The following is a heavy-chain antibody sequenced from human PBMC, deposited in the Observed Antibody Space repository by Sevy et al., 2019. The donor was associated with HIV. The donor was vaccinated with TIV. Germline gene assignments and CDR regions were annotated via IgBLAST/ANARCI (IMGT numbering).Heavy chain of an antibody. CDR1: GDSVSSNSAA. V-gene: IGHV6-1*01. D-gene: IGHD1-1*01. J-gene: IGHJ3*01. Sequence: SQTLSLTCAISGDSVSSNSAAWNWIRQSPSRGLEWLGRTYYRSKWYSDYAVSVRSRININADTSENRFSLELNSVTPXXXXXXXXXXXXXXXXXXXXGAFGTWGQGTMVTVS. CDR3: XXXXXXXXXXXXGAFGT. CDR2: TYYRSKWYS.